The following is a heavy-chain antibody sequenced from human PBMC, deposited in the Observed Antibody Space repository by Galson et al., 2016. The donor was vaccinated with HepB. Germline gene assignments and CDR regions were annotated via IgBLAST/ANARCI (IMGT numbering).Heavy chain of an antibody. Sequence: ETLSLTCTVSGGSIVSHYWSWIRQPPGKGLEWIGYIYYTGHTNYSPSLKSRVTISVDMSKNQFSLKLNSVTAADTAVYYCARDPQQLQAFEMWGQGTMVTVSS. CDR3: ARDPQQLQAFEM. D-gene: IGHD6-13*01. CDR1: GGSIVSHY. J-gene: IGHJ3*02. CDR2: IYYTGHT. V-gene: IGHV4-59*11.